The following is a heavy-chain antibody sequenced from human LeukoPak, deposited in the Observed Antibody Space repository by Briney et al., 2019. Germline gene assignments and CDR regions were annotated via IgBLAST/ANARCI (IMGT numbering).Heavy chain of an antibody. Sequence: GGSLRLSCAASGFTFSRYWMSWVRQAPGKGLEWVANIKEDGSQKYYVGSVTGRLTISRDNAKNSVYLEVTSRSAEEPAVYYWGTPTVGATWAAYWGQGALVTVSS. D-gene: IGHD1-26*01. J-gene: IGHJ4*02. V-gene: IGHV3-7*01. CDR3: GTPTVGATWAAY. CDR2: IKEDGSQK. CDR1: GFTFSRYW.